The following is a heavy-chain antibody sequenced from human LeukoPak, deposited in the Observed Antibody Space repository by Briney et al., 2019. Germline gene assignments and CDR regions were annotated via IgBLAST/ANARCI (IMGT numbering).Heavy chain of an antibody. Sequence: GGSLRLSCAASGFTFSAYTMNWVRQAPGKGLEWVSYISTSSSTIYYVDSVKGRFTISRDNAKNSLYLQMNSLRDDDTAVYYCARGKSAFDIWGPGTMVTVSS. CDR3: ARGKSAFDI. CDR1: GFTFSAYT. CDR2: ISTSSSTI. V-gene: IGHV3-48*02. J-gene: IGHJ3*02. D-gene: IGHD3-10*01.